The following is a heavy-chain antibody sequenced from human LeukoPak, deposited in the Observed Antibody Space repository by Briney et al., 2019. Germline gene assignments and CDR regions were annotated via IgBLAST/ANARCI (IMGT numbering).Heavy chain of an antibody. CDR1: GYTFTGYY. D-gene: IGHD4-23*01. V-gene: IGHV1-2*02. CDR3: AREMVTTAYYYYGMDV. Sequence: ASVKVSCKASGYTFTGYYMHWVRQAPGQGLEWMGWINPNSGGTNYAQKFQGRVTMTRDTSISTAYMELSRLRSDDTAVYYCAREMVTTAYYYYGMDVWDQGTTVTVSS. J-gene: IGHJ6*02. CDR2: INPNSGGT.